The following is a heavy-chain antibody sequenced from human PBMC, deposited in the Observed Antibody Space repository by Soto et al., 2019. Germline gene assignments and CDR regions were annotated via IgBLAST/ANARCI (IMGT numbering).Heavy chain of an antibody. V-gene: IGHV3-53*01. CDR1: GFTVSGSH. CDR3: VLQTGNAFNYYDH. D-gene: IGHD3-22*01. Sequence: EVQLVESGGGLIQPGGSLRLSCAVSGFTVSGSHMTWVRQAPGKGLEWVSVIYVRGDIHYADSVRGRFTIYNDTTKKTLHLKSSSVQAEATDLYSCVLQTGNAFNYYDHWGHGTLVTVSS. CDR2: IYVRGDI. J-gene: IGHJ4*01.